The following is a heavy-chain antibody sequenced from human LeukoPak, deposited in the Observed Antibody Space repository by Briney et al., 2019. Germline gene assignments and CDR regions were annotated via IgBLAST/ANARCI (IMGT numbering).Heavy chain of an antibody. CDR3: ARGDYRGNLDY. D-gene: IGHD4-23*01. CDR2: IIPIFGTA. CDR1: GGTFSSYA. Sequence: EASVKVSCKASGGTFSSYAISWVRQAPGQGLEWMGGIIPIFGTANYAQKFQGRVTITTDESTSTAYMELSSLRSEDTAVYYCARGDYRGNLDYWGQGTLVTVSS. V-gene: IGHV1-69*05. J-gene: IGHJ4*02.